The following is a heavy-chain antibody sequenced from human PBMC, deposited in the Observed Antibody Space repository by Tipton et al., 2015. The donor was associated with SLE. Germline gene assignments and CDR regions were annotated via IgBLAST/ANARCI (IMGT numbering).Heavy chain of an antibody. CDR2: INTDDGTT. D-gene: IGHD6-19*01. V-gene: IGHV3-74*01. CDR3: ARVGSGWYLDY. CDR1: GFTFRNSW. Sequence: GSLRLSCAASGFTFRNSWMHWVRQSPGKGLVWISRINTDDGTTNYVDSVKGRFTISRDNAKDTLYLQMNSLRAEDTAVYYCARVGSGWYLDYWGQGTLLTVSS. J-gene: IGHJ4*02.